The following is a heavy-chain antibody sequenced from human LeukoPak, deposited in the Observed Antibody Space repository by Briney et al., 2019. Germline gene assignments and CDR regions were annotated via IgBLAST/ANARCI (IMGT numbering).Heavy chain of an antibody. Sequence: PGGSLRLSCVASGFLFSNYWMTWVRQAPGKGLEWVANINGDGSEEHNVDSLKGRFTISRDNAKKSVYLQMNGLSAEDTAIYYCASEINWGPGAFDVWGQGTMVTVSS. J-gene: IGHJ3*01. V-gene: IGHV3-7*01. CDR1: GFLFSNYW. D-gene: IGHD7-27*01. CDR2: INGDGSEE. CDR3: ASEINWGPGAFDV.